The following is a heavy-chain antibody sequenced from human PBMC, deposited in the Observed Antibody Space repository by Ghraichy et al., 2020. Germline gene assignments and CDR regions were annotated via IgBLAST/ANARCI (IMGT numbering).Heavy chain of an antibody. CDR2: IRYDGSNK. D-gene: IGHD3-22*01. J-gene: IGHJ4*02. V-gene: IGHV3-30*02. CDR3: AKNRYDSSGYYRMD. Sequence: GGSLRLSCAASGFTFSSYGMHWVRQAPGKGLEWVAFIRYDGSNKYYADSVKGRFTISRDNSKNTLYLQMNSLRAEDMAVYYCAKNRYDSSGYYRMDWGQGTLVTVSS. CDR1: GFTFSSYG.